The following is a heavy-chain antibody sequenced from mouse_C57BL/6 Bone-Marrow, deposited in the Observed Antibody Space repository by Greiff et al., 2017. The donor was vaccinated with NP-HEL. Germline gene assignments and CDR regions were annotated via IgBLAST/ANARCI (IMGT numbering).Heavy chain of an antibody. V-gene: IGHV1-22*01. D-gene: IGHD2-4*01. J-gene: IGHJ4*01. CDR2: INPNNGGT. CDR3: ARFYDYDGPYYAMDY. Sequence: EVHLVESGPELVKPGASVKMSCKASGYTFTDYNMHWVKQSPGKSLEWIGYINPNNGGTSYNQKFKGKATLTVNKSSSTAYMELRSLTSEDSAVYYCARFYDYDGPYYAMDYWGQGTSVTVSS. CDR1: GYTFTDYN.